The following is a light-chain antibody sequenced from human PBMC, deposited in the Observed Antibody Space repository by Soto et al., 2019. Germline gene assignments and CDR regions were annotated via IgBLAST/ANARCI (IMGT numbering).Light chain of an antibody. V-gene: IGKV1-39*01. CDR1: QSISTY. Sequence: DIQMTQSPSSLSASVGDRVTITCRASQSISTYLNWYQQKPGKAPKLLIYAASSLQSGVPSRFSGSGSGTDFTLTISSLQPEDFATYYCQQSYGPPRTFGQGTKVDIK. J-gene: IGKJ1*01. CDR3: QQSYGPPRT. CDR2: AAS.